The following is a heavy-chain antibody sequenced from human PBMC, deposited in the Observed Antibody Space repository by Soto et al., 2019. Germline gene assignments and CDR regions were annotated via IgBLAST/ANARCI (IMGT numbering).Heavy chain of an antibody. Sequence: QVQLVQSGAEVKKPGSSVKVSCKASGGSFNSHAFSWVRQAPGQGLEWLGGIIPIFSSANYAQKFQGRVTITADESSSTIYMELSSLTPEDTAIYYCAKTTGATYILPGMHVWGPGTTVTVSS. D-gene: IGHD5-12*01. CDR2: IIPIFSSA. V-gene: IGHV1-69*01. CDR1: GGSFNSHA. J-gene: IGHJ6*01. CDR3: AKTTGATYILPGMHV.